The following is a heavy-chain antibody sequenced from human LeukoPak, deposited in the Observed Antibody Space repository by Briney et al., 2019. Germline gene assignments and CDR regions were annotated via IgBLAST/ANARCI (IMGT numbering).Heavy chain of an antibody. V-gene: IGHV3-21*01. Sequence: PSETLSLTCAVYGGSFSGYYWSWIRQPPGKGLEWVSSISSSSNYIYYADSVKGRFTISRDNAKNSLYLQMNSLRVEDTAVYYCARLGWLYGSGSMNWFDPWGQGTLVTVSS. J-gene: IGHJ5*02. CDR1: GGSFSGYY. D-gene: IGHD3-10*01. CDR3: ARLGWLYGSGSMNWFDP. CDR2: ISSSSNYI.